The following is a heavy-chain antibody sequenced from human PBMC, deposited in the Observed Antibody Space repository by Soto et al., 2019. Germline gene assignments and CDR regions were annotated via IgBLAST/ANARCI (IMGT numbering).Heavy chain of an antibody. Sequence: QVPLVQSGAEVKKPGASVKVSCKASGYTFTSYGISWVRQAPGQGLEWMGWISAYNGNTNYAQKLQGRVTMTTDTSTSTAYMELRSLRSDDTAVYYCATGYSSSWYVFNYYYYGMDVWGQGTTVTVSS. CDR1: GYTFTSYG. CDR2: ISAYNGNT. CDR3: ATGYSSSWYVFNYYYYGMDV. J-gene: IGHJ6*02. D-gene: IGHD6-13*01. V-gene: IGHV1-18*01.